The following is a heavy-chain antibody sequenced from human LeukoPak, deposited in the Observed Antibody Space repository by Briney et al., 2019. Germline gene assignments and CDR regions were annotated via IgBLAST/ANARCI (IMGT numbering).Heavy chain of an antibody. CDR2: IYTSGST. Sequence: SETLSLTCTVSGGSISSYYWSWIRQPAGKGLEWLGRIYTSGSTNYNPSLKSRVTMSVDTSKNQFSLKLSSVTAADTAVYYCARGSGRTKYSGLMYYFDYWGPGTLVTVSS. J-gene: IGHJ4*02. CDR1: GGSISSYY. CDR3: ARGSGRTKYSGLMYYFDY. D-gene: IGHD1-26*01. V-gene: IGHV4-4*07.